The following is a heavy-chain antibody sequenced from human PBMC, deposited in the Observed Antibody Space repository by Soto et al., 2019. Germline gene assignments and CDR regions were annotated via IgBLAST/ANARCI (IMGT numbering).Heavy chain of an antibody. V-gene: IGHV1-2*04. J-gene: IGHJ6*02. Sequence: QVQLVQSGAEVKKPGASVKVSCKASGYTFTGYYMHWVRQAPGQGLEWMGWINPNSGGTNYAQKFQGWVTMTRDTSISTAYMELSRLRSDDTDVYYCARAPSGSYPYYYYGMDVWGQGTTVTVSS. CDR3: ARAPSGSYPYYYYGMDV. D-gene: IGHD1-26*01. CDR1: GYTFTGYY. CDR2: INPNSGGT.